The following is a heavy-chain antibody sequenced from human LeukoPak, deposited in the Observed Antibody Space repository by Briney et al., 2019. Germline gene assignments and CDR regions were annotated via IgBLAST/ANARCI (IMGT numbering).Heavy chain of an antibody. CDR1: GYTFNFYW. CDR2: INGDGSTT. Sequence: GGSLRLSCAASGYTFNFYWMNWVRQAPRRRLLWVSRINGDGSTTTYADSVKGRFTISRDNSKNTVHLQMNNLRVEDRAVYFCVRHDSYIPYWGQGTLVTVSS. D-gene: IGHD5-18*01. V-gene: IGHV3-74*01. CDR3: VRHDSYIPY. J-gene: IGHJ4*02.